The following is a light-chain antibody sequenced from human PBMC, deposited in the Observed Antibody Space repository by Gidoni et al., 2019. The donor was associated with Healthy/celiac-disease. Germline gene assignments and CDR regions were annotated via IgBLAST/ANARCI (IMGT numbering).Light chain of an antibody. CDR1: QSLVNTDGNTF. Sequence: DVVLTQSPLSLPVTLGQPASISGRSSQSLVNTDGNTFLIWVQQRPGQSPRRLIYRVSNRDSGVPDRFSGSGSGTDFTLTISRVEAEDVGVYYCMQGARWPPTCGQGTQVEIK. J-gene: IGKJ1*01. CDR2: RVS. CDR3: MQGARWPPT. V-gene: IGKV2-30*01.